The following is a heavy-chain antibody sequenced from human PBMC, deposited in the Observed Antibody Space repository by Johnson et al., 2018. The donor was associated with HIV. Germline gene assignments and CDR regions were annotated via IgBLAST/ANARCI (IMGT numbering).Heavy chain of an antibody. Sequence: QVLLVESGGGVVQPGGSLRLSCAASGFTFSSYAMHWVRQAPGKGLEWVAVISYDGSNKYYADSVKGRFTISRDNSKNTLYLQMTNLRAEDTAVYYCSRDWNNWNYGVPDAFDIWGQGTMVTVSS. V-gene: IGHV3-30*04. CDR2: ISYDGSNK. D-gene: IGHD1-7*01. CDR3: SRDWNNWNYGVPDAFDI. CDR1: GFTFSSYA. J-gene: IGHJ3*02.